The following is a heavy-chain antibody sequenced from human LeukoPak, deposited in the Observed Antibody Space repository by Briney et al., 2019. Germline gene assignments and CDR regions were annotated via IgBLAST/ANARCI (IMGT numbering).Heavy chain of an antibody. Sequence: GGSLKVSCAASKFTFNNHDMHWVRQAPGKGLEWVAAISYDGRNKYYADSEKGRFTISRDNSKNTLNLQMNSLRTEDTAVFYCAKPRDIDSWAFDVWGQGTQVTLSS. CDR1: KFTFNNHD. CDR2: ISYDGRNK. V-gene: IGHV3-30*18. J-gene: IGHJ3*01. CDR3: AKPRDIDSWAFDV. D-gene: IGHD2-15*01.